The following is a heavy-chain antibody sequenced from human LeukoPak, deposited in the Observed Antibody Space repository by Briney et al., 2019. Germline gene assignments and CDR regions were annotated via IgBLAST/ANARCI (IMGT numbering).Heavy chain of an antibody. CDR2: ISGYNSKT. V-gene: IGHV1-18*01. Sequence: ASVKVSCKTSGYSFTNYGITWVRQAPGQGLEWMGWISGYNSKTFYAQKFQGRVTMTTDTSTSTVYMELRSLRSEDTDVYYCARSPHYYDSSDHYYGDDALDIWGQGTMVTVSS. CDR1: GYSFTNYG. CDR3: ARSPHYYDSSDHYYGDDALDI. J-gene: IGHJ3*02. D-gene: IGHD3-22*01.